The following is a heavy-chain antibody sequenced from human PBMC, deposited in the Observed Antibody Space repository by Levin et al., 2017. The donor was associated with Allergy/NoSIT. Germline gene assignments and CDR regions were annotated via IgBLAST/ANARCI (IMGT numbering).Heavy chain of an antibody. V-gene: IGHV1-2*06. CDR3: ARVAEGSGTNWFDP. J-gene: IGHJ5*02. D-gene: IGHD3-10*01. Sequence: ASVKVSCKGFGYTFTGYYMHWVRQAPGQGLEWMGRINPNNDDTDYAQKFQGRVTMTTDTSISTAYMDLSRLRSDDTAVYYCARVAEGSGTNWFDPWGQGTLVTVSS. CDR1: GYTFTGYY. CDR2: INPNNDDT.